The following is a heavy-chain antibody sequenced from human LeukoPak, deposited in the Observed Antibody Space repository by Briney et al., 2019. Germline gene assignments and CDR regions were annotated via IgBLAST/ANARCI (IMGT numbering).Heavy chain of an antibody. CDR1: GYTFTSYA. Sequence: SVKVSCKASGYTFTSYAMHWVRQAPGQRLEWMGWINAGNGNTKYSQKFQGRVTITRDTSASTAYMELSSLRSEDTAVYYCARARTGIAAAGDFDYWGQGTLVTVSS. CDR3: ARARTGIAAAGDFDY. V-gene: IGHV1-3*01. J-gene: IGHJ4*02. CDR2: INAGNGNT. D-gene: IGHD6-13*01.